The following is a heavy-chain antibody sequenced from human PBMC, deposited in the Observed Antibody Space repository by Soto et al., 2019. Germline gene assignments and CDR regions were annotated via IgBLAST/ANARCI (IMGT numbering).Heavy chain of an antibody. V-gene: IGHV4-4*02. Sequence: QVQLQGSGPGLVKPSGTLSLTCTVSGDSISSSNWWNWVRQAPGKGLEWIGETHPGGNTNFHPSLKSRVIISVDKSKNQFSLILSSVTAADTAVYFCARVRAGCSSTSCYLEDWGRGILVTVSS. D-gene: IGHD2-2*01. CDR2: THPGGNT. CDR1: GDSISSSNW. J-gene: IGHJ4*02. CDR3: ARVRAGCSSTSCYLED.